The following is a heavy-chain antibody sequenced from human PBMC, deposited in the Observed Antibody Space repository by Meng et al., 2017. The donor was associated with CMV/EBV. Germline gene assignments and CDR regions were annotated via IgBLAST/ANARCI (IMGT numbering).Heavy chain of an antibody. CDR1: GFTFSNYW. V-gene: IGHV3-74*01. Sequence: SCAASGFTFSNYWMHWVRQPPGKGLVWVSRIISDGSSTNYADSVKGRFTISRDNAKNTLYLQMNSLRAEDTAVYYCARERIAAAGTDAFDIWGQGTMVTVSS. D-gene: IGHD6-13*01. CDR2: IISDGSST. CDR3: ARERIAAAGTDAFDI. J-gene: IGHJ3*02.